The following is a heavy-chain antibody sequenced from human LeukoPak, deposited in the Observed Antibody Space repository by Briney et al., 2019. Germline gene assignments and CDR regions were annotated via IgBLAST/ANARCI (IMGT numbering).Heavy chain of an antibody. CDR3: AKDWEPRRPGAFDI. Sequence: GGSLRLSCAASGFTFSSYGMHWVRQAPGKGLEWVAVISYDGSNKYYADSVKGRFTISRDNSKNTLYLQMNSLRAKDTAVYYCAKDWEPRRPGAFDIWGQGTMVTVSS. V-gene: IGHV3-30*18. D-gene: IGHD1-26*01. CDR1: GFTFSSYG. J-gene: IGHJ3*02. CDR2: ISYDGSNK.